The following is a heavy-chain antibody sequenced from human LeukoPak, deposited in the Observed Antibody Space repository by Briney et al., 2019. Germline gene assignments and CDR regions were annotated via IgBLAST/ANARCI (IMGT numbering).Heavy chain of an antibody. CDR1: GYTFTSYD. V-gene: IGHV1-8*01. J-gene: IGHJ6*02. D-gene: IGHD6-13*01. CDR2: MNPNSGNT. CDR3: ARRLAAGWIYYYYGMDV. Sequence: ASVKVSCKASGYTFTSYDINWVRQATGQGHEWMGWMNPNSGNTGYAQKFQGRVTMTRNTSISTAYMELSSLRSEDTAVYYCARRLAAGWIYYYYGMDVWGQGTTVTVSS.